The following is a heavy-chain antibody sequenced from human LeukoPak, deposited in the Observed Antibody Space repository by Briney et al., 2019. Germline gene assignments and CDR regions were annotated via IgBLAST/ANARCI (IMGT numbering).Heavy chain of an antibody. V-gene: IGHV1-69*13. CDR1: GGAFSSYA. Sequence: SVKVSCKASGGAFSSYAISWVRQAPGQGLEWVGGIIPIFGTANYAQKFQGRVTITADESTSTAYMELSSLRSEDTAVYYCARGRKYYYYYGMDVWGQGTTVTVSS. J-gene: IGHJ6*02. CDR2: IIPIFGTA. CDR3: ARGRKYYYYYGMDV.